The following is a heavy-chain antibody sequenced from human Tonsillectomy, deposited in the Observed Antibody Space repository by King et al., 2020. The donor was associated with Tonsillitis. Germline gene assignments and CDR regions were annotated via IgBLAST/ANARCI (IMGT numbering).Heavy chain of an antibody. D-gene: IGHD3-10*01. CDR3: ARHAGGMVRGGIDY. J-gene: IGHJ4*02. CDR2: IYYSGST. Sequence: QLQKSGPGLVKPSETLSLTCTVSGGSISSYYWSWIRQPPGKGLEWIGYIYYSGSTNYNPSLKSRVTISLDTSKNQFSLKLSSVTAADTAVYYCARHAGGMVRGGIDYWGQGTLVTVSS. CDR1: GGSISSYY. V-gene: IGHV4-59*08.